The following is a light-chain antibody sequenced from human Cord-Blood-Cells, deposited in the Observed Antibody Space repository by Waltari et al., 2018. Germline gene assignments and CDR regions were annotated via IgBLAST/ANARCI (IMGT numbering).Light chain of an antibody. J-gene: IGLJ2*01. CDR3: LLDYGGAGV. CDR1: TGHVPSGYY. Sequence: QTVVTPEPSLTVSPGRPVPLPCASSTGHVPSGYYPNWFKQKPGQAPRALLYSTSNKHTWTPARFSGSLLGGKAALTLSGVHPEDEAEYYCLLDYGGAGVFGGGTKLTVL. CDR2: STS. V-gene: IGLV7-43*01.